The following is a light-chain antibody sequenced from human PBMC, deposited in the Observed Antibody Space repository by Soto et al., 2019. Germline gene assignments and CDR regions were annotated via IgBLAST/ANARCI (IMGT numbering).Light chain of an antibody. Sequence: QSALTQPPSASGSPGQSVTISCTGTSSDVGAYKYVSWYQQYPGKAPKLMIYEVTKRPSGVPDRFSGSKSGNTASLTVSGLQAEDEADYYCTSYVGLDICVFGGGTKLTVL. CDR3: TSYVGLDICV. J-gene: IGLJ3*02. CDR1: SSDVGAYKY. V-gene: IGLV2-8*01. CDR2: EVT.